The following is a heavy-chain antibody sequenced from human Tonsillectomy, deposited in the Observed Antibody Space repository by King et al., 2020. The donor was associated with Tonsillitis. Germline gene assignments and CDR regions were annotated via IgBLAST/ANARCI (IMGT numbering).Heavy chain of an antibody. CDR1: GGSFSGYY. CDR2: INHSGST. D-gene: IGHD3-9*01. CDR3: AGPTSHFDWFRTNAFDI. V-gene: IGHV4-34*01. J-gene: IGHJ3*02. Sequence: VQLQQWGAGLLKPSETLSLTCAVYGGSFSGYYWSWIRQPPGKGLEWIGEINHSGSTNYNPSLKSRVTMSVDTSRNQFSLKLSSVTAADTAVYYCAGPTSHFDWFRTNAFDIWGQGTMVTVSS.